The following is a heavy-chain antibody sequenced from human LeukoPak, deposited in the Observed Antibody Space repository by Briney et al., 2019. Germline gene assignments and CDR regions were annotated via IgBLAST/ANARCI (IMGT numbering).Heavy chain of an antibody. CDR2: TYYSGTP. CDR1: GGSINSNSHH. J-gene: IGHJ4*02. V-gene: IGHV4-39*01. D-gene: IGHD3-9*01. CDR3: ARRGDILTDYAFDY. Sequence: SQTLSLTCSVSGGSINSNSHHWDWIRQAPGKGLEWIGNTYYSGTPSYKPSLKSRVTISVDTSKIQFSLRLSSVTAADTAVYYCARRGDILTDYAFDYWGQGTLVTVSS.